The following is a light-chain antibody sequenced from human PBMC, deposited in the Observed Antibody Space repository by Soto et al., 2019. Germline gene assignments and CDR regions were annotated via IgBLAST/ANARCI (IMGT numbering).Light chain of an antibody. V-gene: IGKV3-11*01. J-gene: IGKJ1*01. CDR3: QQRSNWPPWT. Sequence: EFVLTQSPATLSVSPGERATLSCRASQSVSSSYLAWYQQKPGQAPRLLIYDASNRATGIPARFSGSGSGTDFTLTISSLEPEDFAVYYCQQRSNWPPWTFGQGTKVDIK. CDR2: DAS. CDR1: QSVSSSY.